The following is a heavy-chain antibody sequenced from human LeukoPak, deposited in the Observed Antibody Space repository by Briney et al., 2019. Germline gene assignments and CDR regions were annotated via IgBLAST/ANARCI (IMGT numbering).Heavy chain of an antibody. CDR2: IYYSGST. CDR1: GGSISSSSYY. V-gene: IGHV4-39*01. CDR3: ARHSSSSWYERLRTFDY. J-gene: IGHJ4*02. Sequence: SETLSLTCTVSGGSISSSSYYWGWIRQPPGKGLEWIGSIYYSGSTYYNPSLKSRFTISLDTSTTQSSLKLRSVTAPDTAVYYSARHSSSSWYERLRTFDYWGQGTPVTVSS. D-gene: IGHD6-13*01.